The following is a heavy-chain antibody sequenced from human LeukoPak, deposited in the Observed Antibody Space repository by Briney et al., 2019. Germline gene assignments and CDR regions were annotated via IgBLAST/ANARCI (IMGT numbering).Heavy chain of an antibody. D-gene: IGHD4/OR15-4a*01. CDR2: ISGSGGNT. CDR3: AGDVADSANLYYFDY. CDR1: GFTFNNYA. J-gene: IGHJ4*02. Sequence: GGSLRLSCAASGFTFNNYAMSWVRQAPGKGLEWVSGISGSGGNTYYADSVKGRFTISKDKSKNTLYLQIDSLRAEDAAIYYCAGDVADSANLYYFDYWGQGTLVTVSS. V-gene: IGHV3-23*01.